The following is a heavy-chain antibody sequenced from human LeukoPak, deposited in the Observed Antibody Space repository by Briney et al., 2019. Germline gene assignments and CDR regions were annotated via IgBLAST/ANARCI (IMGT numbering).Heavy chain of an antibody. Sequence: GASVKVSSKASGYNFISYYMHWVRQAPGQGLEWMGIINPSGGSTSYAQKFQDRVTMTRDTSTSTVYMELSSLKSEDTAVYYCAREDVVLVDAVRYYYYGMDVWGQGTTVTVSS. CDR2: INPSGGST. D-gene: IGHD2-8*01. V-gene: IGHV1-46*01. CDR3: AREDVVLVDAVRYYYYGMDV. J-gene: IGHJ6*02. CDR1: GYNFISYY.